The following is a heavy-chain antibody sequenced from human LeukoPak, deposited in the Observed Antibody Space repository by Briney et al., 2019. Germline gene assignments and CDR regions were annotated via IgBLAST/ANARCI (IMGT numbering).Heavy chain of an antibody. CDR2: IKSKTDGGTT. V-gene: IGHV3-15*01. CDR3: THYTVTTSFDY. J-gene: IGHJ4*02. D-gene: IGHD4-11*01. CDR1: GFTVSSNY. Sequence: GGSLRLSCAASGFTVSSNYMSWVRQAPGKGLEWVGRIKSKTDGGTTDYAAPVKGRFTISRDDSKNTLFLQMNSLKTEDTAVYYCTHYTVTTSFDYWGQGTLVTVSS.